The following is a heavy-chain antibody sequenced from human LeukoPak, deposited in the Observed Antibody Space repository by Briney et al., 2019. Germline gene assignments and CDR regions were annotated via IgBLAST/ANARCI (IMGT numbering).Heavy chain of an antibody. Sequence: ASVKVSCKVSGYTFTDFYMHWVRQAPGQGLEWMGWINPNSGGTNYAQKFQGRVTMTRDTFISTAYMDLSRLTSDDTAVYCCARDPYYYDSSGSLNWFDPWGQGTLVTVSS. J-gene: IGHJ5*02. CDR1: GYTFTDFY. D-gene: IGHD3-22*01. CDR2: INPNSGGT. CDR3: ARDPYYYDSSGSLNWFDP. V-gene: IGHV1-2*02.